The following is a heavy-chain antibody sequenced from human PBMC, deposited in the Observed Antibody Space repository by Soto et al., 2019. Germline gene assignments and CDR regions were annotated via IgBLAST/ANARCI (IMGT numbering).Heavy chain of an antibody. CDR3: ARSGEHPLDF. D-gene: IGHD1-26*01. V-gene: IGHV1-18*01. Sequence: RASVKVSCKTSGYTFTSYVINWVRQAPGQGLEWMGFSTHTGNTIYAQKFQGRVALTTDSSTSTAHMEVRGLRSDDTAVYYCARSGEHPLDFWGQGTPVTVSS. J-gene: IGHJ4*02. CDR2: STHTGNT. CDR1: GYTFTSYV.